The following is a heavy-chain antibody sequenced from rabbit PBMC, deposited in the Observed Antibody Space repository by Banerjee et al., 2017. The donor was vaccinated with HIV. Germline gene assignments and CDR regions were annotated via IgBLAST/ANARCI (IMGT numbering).Heavy chain of an antibody. D-gene: IGHD3-1*01. CDR2: TYTDVGSI. CDR1: GFDFSNSYW. Sequence: QEQLVESGGGLVQPEGSLTLTCTASGFDFSNSYWICWVRQAPGKGLEWIACTYTDVGSIVYATWAKGRFTISKPSSTTVTLQMTSLTAADTATYFCARHVHFVGSDLWGPGTLVTVS. J-gene: IGHJ4*01. V-gene: IGHV1S45*01. CDR3: ARHVHFVGSDL.